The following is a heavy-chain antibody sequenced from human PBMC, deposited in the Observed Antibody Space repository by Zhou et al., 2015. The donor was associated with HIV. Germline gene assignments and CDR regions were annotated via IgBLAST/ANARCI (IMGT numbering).Heavy chain of an antibody. Sequence: LVQSGTEVRKPGSSVKVSCRASGGTFSGSDISWVRQAPGQGLEWMGGITPMFDIHKYAQKFRARLTITVDKITDTAYMDLSSLTSEDTAIYFCARSSVNHDGAFDLWGQGTNIIVSS. CDR2: ITPMFDIH. CDR3: ARSSVNHDGAFDL. V-gene: IGHV1-69*17. J-gene: IGHJ3*01. CDR1: GGTFSGSD. D-gene: IGHD1-14*01.